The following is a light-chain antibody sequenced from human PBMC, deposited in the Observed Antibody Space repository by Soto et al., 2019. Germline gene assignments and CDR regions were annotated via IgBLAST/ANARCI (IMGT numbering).Light chain of an antibody. CDR2: EVS. CDR1: QSLLHSDGKTY. CDR3: MQSIQLPRYT. V-gene: IGKV2D-29*01. Sequence: DIVMTQTPLSLSVTPGQPASISCKSSQSLLHSDGKTYLYWYLQKSGQPPQLLIYEVSYRFSGVPDRFSGSGSGTDFTLKISRVEAEDVGVYYCMQSIQLPRYTFGQGTKLEIK. J-gene: IGKJ2*01.